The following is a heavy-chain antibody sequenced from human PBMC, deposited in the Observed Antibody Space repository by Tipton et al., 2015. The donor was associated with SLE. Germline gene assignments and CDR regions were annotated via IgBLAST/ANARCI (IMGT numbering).Heavy chain of an antibody. V-gene: IGHV4-59*08. CDR1: GGSISSHY. Sequence: TLSLTCTVSGGSISSHYWIWIRQPPGKGLEWIGYISDGGDTNQNPSLKSRVTMSVDSAKNQFSLKVTSVTAADTAVYYCARGMLTWRGAILGVDVWGQGTTVNVSS. J-gene: IGHJ6*02. CDR2: ISDGGDT. CDR3: ARGMLTWRGAILGVDV. D-gene: IGHD3-10*02.